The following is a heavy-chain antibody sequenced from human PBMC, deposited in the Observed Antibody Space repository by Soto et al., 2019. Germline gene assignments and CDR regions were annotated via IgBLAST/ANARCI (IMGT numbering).Heavy chain of an antibody. CDR3: AKAAYDDYGEITYFDY. J-gene: IGHJ4*02. D-gene: IGHD4-17*01. Sequence: GGSLRLSCAASGFTFSSYGMHWVRQAPGKGLEWVAVISYDGSNKYYADSVKGRFTISRDNSKNTLYLQMNSLRAEDTAVYYCAKAAYDDYGEITYFDYWGQGTLVTVSS. CDR1: GFTFSSYG. CDR2: ISYDGSNK. V-gene: IGHV3-30*18.